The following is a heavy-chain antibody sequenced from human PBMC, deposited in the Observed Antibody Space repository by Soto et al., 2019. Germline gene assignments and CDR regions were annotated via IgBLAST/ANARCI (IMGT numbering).Heavy chain of an antibody. J-gene: IGHJ2*01. V-gene: IGHV4-59*01. CDR1: GGSISSYY. CDR3: GSLSGWFFDH. CDR2: IHHSGSP. D-gene: IGHD6-19*01. Sequence: TSETLSLTCTVSGGSISSYYWIWIRQPPGKGLEWIGYIHHSGSPNYNPSLKSRVTISVDTSKNQFSLKLSSVTTADTAVYYCGSLSGWFFDHWGRGTLVTVSS.